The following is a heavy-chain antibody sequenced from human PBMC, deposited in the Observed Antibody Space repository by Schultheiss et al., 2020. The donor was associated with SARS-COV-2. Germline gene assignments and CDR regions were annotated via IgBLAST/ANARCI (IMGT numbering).Heavy chain of an antibody. CDR2: VKSKSDGGTI. CDR3: TDMGYTVV. J-gene: IGHJ4*02. V-gene: IGHV3-15*01. Sequence: GGSLRLSCAASGFTFSSYAMHWVRQAPGKGLEWVGHVKSKSDGGTIEYAAPVKGRFTISRDDSKNTLYLQLNSLKTEDTAVYYCTDMGYTVVWGQGTLVTVSS. CDR1: GFTFSSYA. D-gene: IGHD2-15*01.